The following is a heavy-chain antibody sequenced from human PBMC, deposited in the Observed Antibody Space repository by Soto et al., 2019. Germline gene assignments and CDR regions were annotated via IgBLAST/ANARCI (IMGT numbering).Heavy chain of an antibody. CDR3: ARHAIQYCGGDCYRCPHFDL. J-gene: IGHJ2*01. Sequence: EVQLVESGGGLVQPGGSLKLSCAASGFTFSGSAMHWVRQASGKGLEWVGRIRSNANNYASVNAASVKGRFTSSRGASKNSANLQMNSLKTEDTAVYYCARHAIQYCGGDCYRCPHFDLWGRGTLVTVSS. CDR2: IRSNANNYAS. D-gene: IGHD2-21*02. V-gene: IGHV3-73*02. CDR1: GFTFSGSA.